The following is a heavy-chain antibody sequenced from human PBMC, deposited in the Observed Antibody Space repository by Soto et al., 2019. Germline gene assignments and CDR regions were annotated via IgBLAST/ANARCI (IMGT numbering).Heavy chain of an antibody. CDR3: ASDKITGLFDY. Sequence: QVQLQQWGAGLLKPSETLSLPCAVYGGSFSGNYWTWIRQPPGTGLEWIGEINHSGSTNYNPSLKSRVTISVDTAKNQLSLKLTSVTAADTAVYYCASDKITGLFDYWGQGTLVTVSS. D-gene: IGHD2-8*02. CDR2: INHSGST. J-gene: IGHJ4*02. CDR1: GGSFSGNY. V-gene: IGHV4-34*01.